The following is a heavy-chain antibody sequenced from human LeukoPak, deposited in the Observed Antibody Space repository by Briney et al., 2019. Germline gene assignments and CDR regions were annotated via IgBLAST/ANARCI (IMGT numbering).Heavy chain of an antibody. J-gene: IGHJ5*02. Sequence: PSETLSLTCTVSGGSINSGGYYWSWIRQHPGKGLEWIGYIYYSGSTYYNPSLKSRVTISVDTSKNQFSLKLSSVTAADTAVYYCASNRLLLWFGEPSPGWFDPWGQGTLVTVSS. CDR3: ASNRLLLWFGEPSPGWFDP. CDR2: IYYSGST. D-gene: IGHD3-10*01. CDR1: GGSINSGGYY. V-gene: IGHV4-31*03.